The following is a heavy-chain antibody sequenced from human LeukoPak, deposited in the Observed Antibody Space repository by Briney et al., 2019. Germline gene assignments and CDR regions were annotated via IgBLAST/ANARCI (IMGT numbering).Heavy chain of an antibody. J-gene: IGHJ6*03. Sequence: SVKVSCTASGGTFSSYAISWVRQAPGQGHEWMGGIIPSFGTANYAQKFQGRVTITTDESTSTAYMELSSLRSEDTAVYYCARGGAYSNSKGWYYYYMDVWGKGTTVTVSS. CDR2: IIPSFGTA. CDR1: GGTFSSYA. CDR3: ARGGAYSNSKGWYYYYMDV. V-gene: IGHV1-69*05. D-gene: IGHD4-11*01.